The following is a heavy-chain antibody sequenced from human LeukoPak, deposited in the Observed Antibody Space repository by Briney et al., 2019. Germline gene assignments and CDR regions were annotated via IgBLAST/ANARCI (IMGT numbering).Heavy chain of an antibody. CDR2: IIPIFGTA. D-gene: IGHD3-22*01. V-gene: IGHV1-69*13. J-gene: IGHJ4*02. CDR1: GGTFSSYA. Sequence: GASVKVSCKASGGTFSSYAISWVRQAPGQGLEWMGGIIPIFGTANYALKFQGRVTITADESTSTAYMELSSLRSEDTAVYYCARERYYYDSSGPPLIGYFDYWGQGTLVTVSS. CDR3: ARERYYYDSSGPPLIGYFDY.